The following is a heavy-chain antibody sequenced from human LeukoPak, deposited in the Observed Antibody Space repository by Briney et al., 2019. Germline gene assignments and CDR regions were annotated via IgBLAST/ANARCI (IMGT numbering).Heavy chain of an antibody. Sequence: PSETLSLTCTVSGDSISSYYWSWIRQPPGKGLEWIGYIYYSGSTNYNPSLKSRVTISVDTSKNQFSLKLSSVTAADTAVYYCARIPELSLYRYFDYWGQGTLVTVSS. D-gene: IGHD3-16*02. V-gene: IGHV4-59*01. CDR3: ARIPELSLYRYFDY. CDR1: GDSISSYY. CDR2: IYYSGST. J-gene: IGHJ4*02.